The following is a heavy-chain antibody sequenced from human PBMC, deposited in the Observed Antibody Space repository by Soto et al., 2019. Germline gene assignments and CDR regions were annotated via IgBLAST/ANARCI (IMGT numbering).Heavy chain of an antibody. Sequence: ASVEVSCKACGETFTSYAMHWVRQDPGQRLERMGRINAGNGNTKYSQKFQGRVTITRDTSASTAYMELSSLRSEDTAVYYCARASRYNWNDEYYYYMDVWGKGTTVTVSS. V-gene: IGHV1-3*01. J-gene: IGHJ6*03. CDR3: ARASRYNWNDEYYYYMDV. D-gene: IGHD1-1*01. CDR1: GETFTSYA. CDR2: INAGNGNT.